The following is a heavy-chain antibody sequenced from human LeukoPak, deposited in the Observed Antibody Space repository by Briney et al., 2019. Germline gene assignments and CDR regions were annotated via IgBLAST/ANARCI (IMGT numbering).Heavy chain of an antibody. CDR1: GGSISSYY. CDR3: ARTPTYYDILTGYYKWYYFDY. D-gene: IGHD3-9*01. J-gene: IGHJ4*02. Sequence: PSETLSLTCTVSGGSISSYYWSWIRQPPGKGLEWIGYIYYSGSTNYNPSLKSRVTISVDTSKNQFSLKLSSVTAADTAVYYCARTPTYYDILTGYYKWYYFDYWGQGTLVTVSS. CDR2: IYYSGST. V-gene: IGHV4-59*01.